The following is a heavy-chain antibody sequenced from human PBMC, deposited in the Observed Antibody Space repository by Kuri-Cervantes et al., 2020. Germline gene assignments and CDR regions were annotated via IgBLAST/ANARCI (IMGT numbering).Heavy chain of an antibody. CDR3: ASNRMTTNYYYGMDV. J-gene: IGHJ6*02. CDR1: GGSFSGYY. D-gene: IGHD4-17*01. CDR2: INHSGST. V-gene: IGHV4-34*01. Sequence: SETLSLTCAVYGGSFSGYYWSWIRQPPGKGLEWIGEINHSGSTNYNPSLKSRVTISVDTSKNQFSLKLSSVTAADTAVYYCASNRMTTNYYYGMDVWGQGTTVTVSS.